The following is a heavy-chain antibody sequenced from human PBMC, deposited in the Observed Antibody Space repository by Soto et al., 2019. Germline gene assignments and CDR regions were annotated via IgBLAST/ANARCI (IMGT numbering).Heavy chain of an antibody. CDR3: AGRGTTVTTHHYYYYYGMDV. V-gene: IGHV1-46*03. D-gene: IGHD4-4*01. CDR1: GYTFTSYY. J-gene: IGHJ6*02. CDR2: INPSGGST. Sequence: ASGQVSYKASGYTFTSYYMHWVRQAPGQGLEWMGIINPSGGSTSYAQEFQGRVTKNRDASTSTVYMELSSLRSEDTAVYYCAGRGTTVTTHHYYYYYGMDVWGQGTTVTVSS.